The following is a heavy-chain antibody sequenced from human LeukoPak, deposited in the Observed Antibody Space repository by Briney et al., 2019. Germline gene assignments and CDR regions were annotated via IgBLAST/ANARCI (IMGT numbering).Heavy chain of an antibody. J-gene: IGHJ6*03. CDR1: GFTVSSNF. CDR2: IYSGGTT. CDR3: ARDGYGNNYMDV. D-gene: IGHD1/OR15-1a*01. Sequence: GGSLRLSCAASGFTVSSNFMSWVRQAPGKGLEWVSVIYSGGTTYYTDSVKGRFTISRDNSKNTLYLQMNSLRAEDTAVYYCARDGYGNNYMDVWGKGTTVTVSS. V-gene: IGHV3-53*01.